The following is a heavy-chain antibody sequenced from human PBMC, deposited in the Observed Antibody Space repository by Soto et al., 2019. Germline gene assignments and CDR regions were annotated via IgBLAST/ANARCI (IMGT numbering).Heavy chain of an antibody. Sequence: EVHLVESGGGLVQPGGSLKLSCAASGFTFSGSPIHWVRQASGKGLEWIGRIKTKGNNYATAYAASMNGRFTVSRDDSKNTAYLQMSSLRTEDTAVYYCTRHVILGSADWFEPWGQGTLVTVSS. V-gene: IGHV3-73*02. CDR3: TRHVILGSADWFEP. CDR2: IKTKGNNYAT. D-gene: IGHD1-26*01. J-gene: IGHJ5*02. CDR1: GFTFSGSP.